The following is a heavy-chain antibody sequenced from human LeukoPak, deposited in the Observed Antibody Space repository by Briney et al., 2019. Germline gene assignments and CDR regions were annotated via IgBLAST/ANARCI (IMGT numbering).Heavy chain of an antibody. CDR3: ARGFYGAGSHFDY. V-gene: IGHV4-30-2*01. CDR2: IIHTGHT. Sequence: SASLSLTCAVSGGSISSGDFPWSWIPQPQGKGLEWIGYIIHTGHTSYTPSLKSRVTISVDMSKNQLSLRLTSVTAADTAVYYCARGFYGAGSHFDYWGQGTLVTVSS. J-gene: IGHJ4*02. CDR1: GGSISSGDFP. D-gene: IGHD3-10*01.